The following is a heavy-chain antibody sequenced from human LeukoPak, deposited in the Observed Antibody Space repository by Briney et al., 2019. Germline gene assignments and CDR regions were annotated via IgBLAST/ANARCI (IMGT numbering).Heavy chain of an antibody. V-gene: IGHV1-69*05. Sequence: SVRVSCRASGGTFSSYAISWVRQAPGQGLERMGGIIPIFGTANYAQKFQGRVTITTDESTSTAYMELSSLRSEDTAVYYCARREAAAGTVNWFDPWGQGTLVTVSS. CDR2: IIPIFGTA. CDR1: GGTFSSYA. D-gene: IGHD6-13*01. J-gene: IGHJ5*02. CDR3: ARREAAAGTVNWFDP.